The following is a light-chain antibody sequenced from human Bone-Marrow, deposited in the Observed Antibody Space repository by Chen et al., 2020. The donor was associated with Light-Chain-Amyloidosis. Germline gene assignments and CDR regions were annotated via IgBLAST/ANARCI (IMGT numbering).Light chain of an antibody. CDR1: SGSIATKY. V-gene: IGLV6-57*01. CDR3: QSYQGSSQGV. CDR2: EDD. J-gene: IGLJ3*02. Sequence: NFFLTHHHSVSESPGKTVIISCTHSSGSIATKYVQWYQHRPGSSPITVLYEDDQRPSGVPDRFSGSIDRSSTSASLTISGLKTEDEADYYCQSYQGSSQGVFGGGTKLTVL.